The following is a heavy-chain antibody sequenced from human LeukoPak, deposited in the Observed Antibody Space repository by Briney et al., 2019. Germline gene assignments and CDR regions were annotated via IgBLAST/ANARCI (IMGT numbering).Heavy chain of an antibody. CDR1: GFTVSTYA. Sequence: GGSLRLSCAASGFTVSTYAMSWVRPTPGKGLEWVSSISGGSDGTTKYADSVKGRFSMSRDTSKNTLFLQLSNLRAEDTAAYYCAKDQGRDYAPLGSATHFYWGQGTQVAVSS. V-gene: IGHV3-23*01. CDR2: ISGGSDGTT. CDR3: AKDQGRDYAPLGSATHFY. D-gene: IGHD4/OR15-4a*01. J-gene: IGHJ4*02.